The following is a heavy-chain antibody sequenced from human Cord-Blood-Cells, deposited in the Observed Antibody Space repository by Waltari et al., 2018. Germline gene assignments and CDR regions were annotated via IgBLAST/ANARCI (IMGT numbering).Heavy chain of an antibody. CDR1: GGSFSGSY. J-gene: IGHJ3*02. CDR2: INHSGST. D-gene: IGHD1-20*01. V-gene: IGHV4-34*01. CDR3: ARGLTGPDAFDI. Sequence: QVQLQQWGAGLLKPSETLSLTCAVYGGSFSGSYWSWIRQPPGKGLEWIGEINHSGSTNYNPSLKSRVTISVDTSKNQFSLKLSSVTAADTAVYYCARGLTGPDAFDIWGQGTMVTVSS.